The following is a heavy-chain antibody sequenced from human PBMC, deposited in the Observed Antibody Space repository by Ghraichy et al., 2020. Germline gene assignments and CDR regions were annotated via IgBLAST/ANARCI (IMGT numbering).Heavy chain of an antibody. CDR1: GFTFSSYA. V-gene: IGHV3-23*01. CDR2: ISGRSDRA. CDR3: AKELGDYCNSLGGN. Sequence: GGSLRLSCAASGFTFSSYAMTWVRQAPGKGLEWVSAISGRSDRAFYADSVKGRFTISRDNSKNTLYLQIASLRADDTAIYYCAKELGDYCNSLGGNWGQGTLVTVSS. D-gene: IGHD2/OR15-2a*01. J-gene: IGHJ4*02.